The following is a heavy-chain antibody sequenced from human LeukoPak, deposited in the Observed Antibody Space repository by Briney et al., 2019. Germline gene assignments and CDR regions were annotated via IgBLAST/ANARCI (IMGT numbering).Heavy chain of an antibody. V-gene: IGHV3-66*02. CDR3: ARDINFMGFFGGQPSESSPKLQDDY. CDR1: GLTVSSSY. D-gene: IGHD2-15*01. Sequence: GGSLRLSCAASGLTVSSSYMSWVRQTPGKGLEWVSVIHSGGTTYYADSVKGRLAISRDNSKNTLYLQMNSLRPEDTAVYYCARDINFMGFFGGQPSESSPKLQDDYWGQGTLVTVSS. CDR2: IHSGGTT. J-gene: IGHJ4*02.